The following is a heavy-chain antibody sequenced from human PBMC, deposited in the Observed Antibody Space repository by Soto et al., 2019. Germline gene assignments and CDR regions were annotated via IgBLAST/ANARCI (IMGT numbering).Heavy chain of an antibody. V-gene: IGHV1-69*13. J-gene: IGHJ4*02. D-gene: IGHD5-18*01. CDR3: AKEESYEPFNDY. CDR1: GGTFSSYA. Sequence: SVKVSCKASGGTFSSYAISWVRQAPGQGLEWMGGIIPIFGTANYAQKFQGRVTITADESTSTAYMELSSLRSEDTAVYYCAKEESYEPFNDYWGQGTLVTVSS. CDR2: IIPIFGTA.